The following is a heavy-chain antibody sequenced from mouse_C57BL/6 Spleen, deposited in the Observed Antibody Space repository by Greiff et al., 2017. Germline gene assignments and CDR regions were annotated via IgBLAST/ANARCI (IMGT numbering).Heavy chain of an antibody. D-gene: IGHD1-1*01. V-gene: IGHV5-17*01. CDR3: ARDYYGSSYYYAMYY. J-gene: IGHJ4*01. CDR2: ISSGSSTI. CDR1: GFTFSDYG. Sequence: EVQLQESGGGLVKPGGSLKLSCAASGFTFSDYGMHWVRQAPEKGLEWVAYISSGSSTIYYADTVKGRFTISRDNAKNTLFLPMTSLRSEYTAMYYCARDYYGSSYYYAMYYWGQGTSVTVSS.